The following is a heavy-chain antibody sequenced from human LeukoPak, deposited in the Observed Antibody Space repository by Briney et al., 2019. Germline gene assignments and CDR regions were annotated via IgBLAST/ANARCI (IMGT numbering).Heavy chain of an antibody. V-gene: IGHV1-2*02. CDR1: GYTFTGYY. CDR2: INPNSGGT. D-gene: IGHD6-19*01. J-gene: IGHJ6*03. CDR3: ARDSDRGSGWYVAYYYMDV. Sequence: GASVKVSCKASGYTFTGYYRHWVRQAPGQGLEWMGWINPNSGGTNYAQKFQGRVTMTRDTSISTAYMELSRLRSDDTAVYYRARDSDRGSGWYVAYYYMDVWGKGTTVTVSS.